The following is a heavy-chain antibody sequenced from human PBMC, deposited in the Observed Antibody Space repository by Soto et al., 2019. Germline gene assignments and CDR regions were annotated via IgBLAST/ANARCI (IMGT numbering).Heavy chain of an antibody. D-gene: IGHD3-16*01. J-gene: IGHJ6*02. CDR1: GDSVSSSSAA. CDR2: TYYRSKWIH. Sequence: LSPTLSLTCDISGDSVSSSSAAWNWIRQSPSRGLEWLGRTYYRSKWIHEYTVSMESRITINPDTSKSQFSLHIYSVTPEDTAVYYCAGVVWFRGMDVWGQGAPVTVSS. V-gene: IGHV6-1*01. CDR3: AGVVWFRGMDV.